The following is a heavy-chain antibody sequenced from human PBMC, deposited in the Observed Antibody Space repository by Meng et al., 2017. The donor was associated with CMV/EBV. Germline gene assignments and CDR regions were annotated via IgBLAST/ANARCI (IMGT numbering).Heavy chain of an antibody. CDR2: IIPIFGTA. V-gene: IGHV1-69*05. CDR3: ARGEQLAPFDY. D-gene: IGHD6-6*01. J-gene: IGHJ4*02. CDR1: GGTFSSYA. Sequence: SCKASGGTFSSYAISWVRQAPGQGLEWMGGIIPIFGTANYAQKFQGRVTITTDESTSTAYMELSSLRSEVTAVYYCARGEQLAPFDYWGQGTLVTVSS.